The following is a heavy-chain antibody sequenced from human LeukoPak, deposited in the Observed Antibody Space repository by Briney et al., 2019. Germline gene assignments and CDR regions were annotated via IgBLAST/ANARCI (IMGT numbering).Heavy chain of an antibody. CDR1: GYTFSSHG. D-gene: IGHD3-22*01. V-gene: IGHV1-18*01. CDR2: ISTYNGNI. CDR3: ARDPSIYFYDSTGFDN. Sequence: ASVKVSCKASGYTFSSHGISWVRQAPGQGLEWMGWISTYNGNINYAQKFQGRVTMTTDTSTSTAYMELRSLRSDDTAVYYCARDPSIYFYDSTGFDNWGQGTLVTVSS. J-gene: IGHJ4*02.